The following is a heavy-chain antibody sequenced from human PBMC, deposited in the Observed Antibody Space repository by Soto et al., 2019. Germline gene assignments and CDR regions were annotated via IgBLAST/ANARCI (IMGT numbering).Heavy chain of an antibody. Sequence: LRLSCAVSGFTFSSYGMHWVRQAPGKGLEWVAVIWYDGSNKDYADSVKGRFTISRDNSKNTLYLQINSLRAEDTAVYYCAREKDSTMGPSFDSWGQGTLVTVSS. CDR2: IWYDGSNK. V-gene: IGHV3-33*08. J-gene: IGHJ4*02. CDR3: AREKDSTMGPSFDS. D-gene: IGHD5-18*01. CDR1: GFTFSSYG.